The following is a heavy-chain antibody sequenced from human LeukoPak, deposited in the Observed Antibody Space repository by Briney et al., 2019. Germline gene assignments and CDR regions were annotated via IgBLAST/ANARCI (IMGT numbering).Heavy chain of an antibody. V-gene: IGHV3-7*01. D-gene: IGHD3-22*01. CDR3: ARGALVSGYYYWAMDV. CDR2: IKQDGSEK. J-gene: IGHJ6*03. CDR1: GFTFSSYW. Sequence: PGGSLRLSCAAPGFTFSSYWMSWVRQAPGKGLEWVANIKQDGSEKYYVDSVKGRFTISRDNAENSLYLQMNSLRAEDTAVYYCARGALVSGYYYWAMDVWGKGTTVTVSS.